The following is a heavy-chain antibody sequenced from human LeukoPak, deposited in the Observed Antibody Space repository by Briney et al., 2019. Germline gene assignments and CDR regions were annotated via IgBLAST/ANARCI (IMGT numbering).Heavy chain of an antibody. J-gene: IGHJ3*02. V-gene: IGHV3-48*04. CDR3: AKGHTIFGVVTTFDAFDI. CDR2: ISSSSSTI. D-gene: IGHD3-3*01. CDR1: GFTFSSYS. Sequence: GGSLRLSCAASGFTFSSYSMNWVRQAPGKGLEWVSYISSSSSTIYYADSVKGRFTISRDNAKNSLYLQMNSLRAEDMALYYCAKGHTIFGVVTTFDAFDIWGQGTMVTVSS.